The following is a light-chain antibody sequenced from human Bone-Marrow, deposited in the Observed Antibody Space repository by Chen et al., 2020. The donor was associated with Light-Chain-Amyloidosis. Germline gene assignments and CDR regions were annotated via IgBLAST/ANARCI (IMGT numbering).Light chain of an antibody. CDR1: SSDVGSYNL. V-gene: IGLV2-23*02. CDR3: CSYAGSSTGV. Sequence: QSALTQPASVSGSPGQSLTISCTGTSSDVGSYNLVSWYQQHPGKAPKLMIYEVSKRPSGVSNRFSGSKSGNTASLTISGLQAEDEADYYCCSYAGSSTGVFGGGTKLTVL. CDR2: EVS. J-gene: IGLJ2*01.